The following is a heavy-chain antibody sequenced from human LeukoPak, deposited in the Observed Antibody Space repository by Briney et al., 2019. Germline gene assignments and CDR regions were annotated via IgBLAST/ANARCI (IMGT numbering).Heavy chain of an antibody. CDR3: ARGWDSGGYYYLDAFDI. V-gene: IGHV4-4*07. Sequence: PSETLSLTCTVSGGSISNYYWSWIRQPAGKGLEWIGRIYTTGSTNYNPSLESRVTMSVDTSKKQFSLKLNSVTAADTAVYYCARGWDSGGYYYLDAFDIWGQGTMVAASS. CDR2: IYTTGST. D-gene: IGHD3-22*01. J-gene: IGHJ3*02. CDR1: GGSISNYY.